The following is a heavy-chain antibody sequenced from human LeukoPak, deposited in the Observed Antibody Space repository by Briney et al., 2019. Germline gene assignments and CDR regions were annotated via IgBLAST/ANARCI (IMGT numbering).Heavy chain of an antibody. Sequence: GGSLRLSCAASGFTFSSNYMSWVRQTPGKGLEWVSIIYYDGSTYYADSVKGRFTISRDNSKNTMYLQMNSLRAEDTAVYYCARPLRINCGMDVWGQGTTVTVSS. CDR3: ARPLRINCGMDV. J-gene: IGHJ6*02. D-gene: IGHD3-3*01. CDR2: IYYDGST. V-gene: IGHV3-53*01. CDR1: GFTFSSNY.